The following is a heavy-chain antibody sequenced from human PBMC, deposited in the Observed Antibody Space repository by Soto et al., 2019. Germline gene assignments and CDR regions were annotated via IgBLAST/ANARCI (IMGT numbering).Heavy chain of an antibody. CDR2: VSSDGGST. CDR3: VRVRREGNNLWFDP. J-gene: IGHJ5*02. V-gene: IGHV3-64D*06. Sequence: GGSLRLSCSASGFTFSSYAIHWVRQAPGKGLEYASGVSSDGGSTYYADSVEGRFTISRDNSKNTLYLQMSSLRAEDTAVYYCVRVRREGNNLWFDPWGQGTLVTVSS. D-gene: IGHD3-16*01. CDR1: GFTFSSYA.